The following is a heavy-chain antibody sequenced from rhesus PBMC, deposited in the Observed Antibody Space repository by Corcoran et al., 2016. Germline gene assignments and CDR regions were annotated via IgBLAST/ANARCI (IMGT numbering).Heavy chain of an antibody. D-gene: IGHD1-20*01. J-gene: IGHJ5-2*02. CDR3: VRLNVIAGTTSSLDV. V-gene: IGHV4S6*01. CDR2: VHGSGST. CDR1: GASINSIY. Sequence: QVHLQESGPGLAKPSETLPLICDVSGASINSIYWSWVRPPPGKGLEWIGFVHGSGSTTYNPSLKSRVTFSKDTSKNQLSLKLTSVTAADTAVYYCVRLNVIAGTTSSLDVWGRGLLVTVSS.